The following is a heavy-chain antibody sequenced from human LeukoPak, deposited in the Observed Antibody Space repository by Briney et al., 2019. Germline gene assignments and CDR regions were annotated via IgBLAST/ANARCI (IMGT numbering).Heavy chain of an antibody. D-gene: IGHD3-22*01. CDR1: GFTVSSNY. CDR3: AKEKNSGYYYHFDY. CDR2: IYSGGST. V-gene: IGHV3-53*01. Sequence: GGSLRLSCAASGFTVSSNYMSWVRQAPGKGLEWVSVIYSGGSTYYADSVKGRFTISRDNPKNTLYLQMNSLRAEDTAVYYCAKEKNSGYYYHFDYWGQGTLVTVSS. J-gene: IGHJ4*02.